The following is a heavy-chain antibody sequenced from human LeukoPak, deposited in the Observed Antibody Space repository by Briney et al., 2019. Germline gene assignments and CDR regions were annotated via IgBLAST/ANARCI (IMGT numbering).Heavy chain of an antibody. V-gene: IGHV3-7*01. CDR2: VKPDGSEK. CDR3: ARDRGYYVFDY. J-gene: IGHJ4*02. D-gene: IGHD3-22*01. Sequence: WIRQPPGKGLEWVAHVKPDGSEKSYVDSVKGRFTISRDNAQNSLYLQMNSLRAEDTAVYYCARDRGYYVFDYWGQGTLVTVSS.